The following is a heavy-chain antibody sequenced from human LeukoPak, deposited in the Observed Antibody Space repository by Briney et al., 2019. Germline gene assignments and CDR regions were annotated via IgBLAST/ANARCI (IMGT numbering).Heavy chain of an antibody. V-gene: IGHV1-2*02. CDR1: GYTFTGYY. D-gene: IGHD6-13*01. CDR3: ARSAAAGKWFDP. J-gene: IGHJ5*02. CDR2: INPNSGGT. Sequence: ASVKVSCKASGYTFTGYYMHWVRQAPGQGLEWMGWINPNSGGTNYAQKFQGRVTMTRDTSISTAYMELSRLRSDDTAVYYCARSAAAGKWFDPWGQGTLVTVSS.